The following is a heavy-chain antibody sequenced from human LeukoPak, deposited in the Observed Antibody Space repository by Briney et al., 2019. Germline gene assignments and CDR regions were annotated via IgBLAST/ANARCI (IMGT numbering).Heavy chain of an antibody. CDR2: ISYDGSNK. J-gene: IGHJ4*02. CDR1: GFTFSSYA. D-gene: IGHD5-18*01. V-gene: IGHV3-30*04. CDR3: ARPLRGYSYGHPHFDY. Sequence: GRSLRLSCAASGFTFSSYAMHWVRQAPGKGLEWVAIISYDGSNKYYADSVKGRFTISRDNSKNTLYLQMNSLRAGDTAVYYCARPLRGYSYGHPHFDYWGQGTLVTVSS.